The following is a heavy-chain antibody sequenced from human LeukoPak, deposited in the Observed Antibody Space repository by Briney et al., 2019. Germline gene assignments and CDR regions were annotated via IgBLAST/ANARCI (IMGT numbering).Heavy chain of an antibody. J-gene: IGHJ6*02. V-gene: IGHV3-48*04. Sequence: GGSLRLSCAASGFTFSSYSINWVRQAPGKGLEWVSYISRSSSTIFYADSVKGRFTISRDNAKNSLYLQMNSLRVEDTALYYCAKGIPARGYYNAMDVWGQGTTVTVSS. CDR1: GFTFSSYS. CDR2: ISRSSSTI. D-gene: IGHD2-21*01. CDR3: AKGIPARGYYNAMDV.